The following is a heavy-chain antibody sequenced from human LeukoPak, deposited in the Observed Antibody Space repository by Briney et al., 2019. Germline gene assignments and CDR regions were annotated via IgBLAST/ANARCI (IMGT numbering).Heavy chain of an antibody. CDR2: IYPGDSDT. Sequence: GESLKISCKGLGYNFTSYWIAWVRQMPGKGLGGMGIIYPGDSDTRYSPSFQGKVAVSADKPIPTVPLPWSRLTAGDAAMFSCARPDLGIWGQGTLVTVSS. CDR1: GYNFTSYW. D-gene: IGHD7-27*01. J-gene: IGHJ4*02. V-gene: IGHV5-51*01. CDR3: ARPDLGI.